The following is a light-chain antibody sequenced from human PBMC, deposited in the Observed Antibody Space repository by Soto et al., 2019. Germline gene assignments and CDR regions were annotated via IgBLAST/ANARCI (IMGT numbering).Light chain of an antibody. CDR3: SSFTGRNYV. CDR1: ISDVGGYNF. V-gene: IGLV2-14*03. J-gene: IGLJ1*01. Sequence: ALTQPASVSGSPGQSITISCTGTISDVGGYNFVSWYQQYPGKAPKLMICDVSNRPSGVSNRFSGSKSGNTASLTISGPRAENGADFYCSSFTGRNYVFGIGTKVTAL. CDR2: DVS.